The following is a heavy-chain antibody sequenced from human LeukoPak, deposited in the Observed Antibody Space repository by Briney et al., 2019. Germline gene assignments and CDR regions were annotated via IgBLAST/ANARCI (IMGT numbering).Heavy chain of an antibody. CDR3: AKRYCSGTSCYTHFEY. CDR2: ISGSGGST. V-gene: IGHV3-23*01. J-gene: IGHJ4*02. CDR1: GFTFSSYA. D-gene: IGHD2-2*02. Sequence: PGGFLRLSCAASGFTFSSYAMSWVRQAPGKGLEWVSGISGSGGSTYYADSVKGRFTISRDNSKNTLYLQMNSLRAEDTAVYYCAKRYCSGTSCYTHFEYWGQGTLVTVSS.